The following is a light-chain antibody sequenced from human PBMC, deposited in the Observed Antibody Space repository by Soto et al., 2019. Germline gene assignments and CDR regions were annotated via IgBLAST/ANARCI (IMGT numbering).Light chain of an antibody. J-gene: IGLJ1*01. V-gene: IGLV2-14*03. CDR3: SSYTTSNTRQIA. Sequence: QSALTQPASVSGSPGQSITISCTGTSSDVGGYNYVSWYQHHPGEAPKLMIYDVSNRPSGVSNRFSGSKSGNTASLTISGLQPEDEADYYCSSYTTSNTRQIAFGTGTKLTVL. CDR2: DVS. CDR1: SSDVGGYNY.